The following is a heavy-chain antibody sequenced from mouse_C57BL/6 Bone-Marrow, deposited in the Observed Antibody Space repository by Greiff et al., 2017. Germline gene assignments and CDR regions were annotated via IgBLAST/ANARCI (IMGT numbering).Heavy chain of an antibody. CDR2: IWSGGST. Sequence: VQLKESGPGLVQPSQSLSITCTVSGFSLTSYGVHWVRQPPGTGLEWLGVIWSGGSTDYNAALISILSISKNNSKSQVFIKINMQQTDDTAIYDGAKNGITTVDWYFDVWGTGTTVTVSS. D-gene: IGHD1-1*01. CDR1: GFSLTSYG. V-gene: IGHV2-4*01. CDR3: AKNGITTVDWYFDV. J-gene: IGHJ1*03.